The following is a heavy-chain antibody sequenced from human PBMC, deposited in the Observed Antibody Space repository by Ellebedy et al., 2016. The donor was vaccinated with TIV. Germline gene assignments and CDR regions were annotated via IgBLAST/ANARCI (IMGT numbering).Heavy chain of an antibody. J-gene: IGHJ4*02. D-gene: IGHD3-16*01. CDR2: VYYSAST. Sequence: MPSETLSLTCTVSGYSISSNYYWGWIRQPPGKGLEWIGSVYYSASTNYNPSLKSRVTISLDTSKNQFSLKLGSVTAADTAMYYCARENNDSGVGGFDYWGQGTLVTVSS. CDR3: ARENNDSGVGGFDY. CDR1: GYSISSNYY. V-gene: IGHV4-38-2*02.